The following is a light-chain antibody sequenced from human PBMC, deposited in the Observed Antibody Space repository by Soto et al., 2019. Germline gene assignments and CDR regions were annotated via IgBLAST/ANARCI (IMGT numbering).Light chain of an antibody. Sequence: DIQLTQSPSFLSASVGDRVTITCRASQGIRDFLAWYQQKPGKAPKLLIYAASTLQAGVPTRFSGFASGTDFTLSISNLQPADSATYYCQQFNVYPLTFGGGTKVEIK. J-gene: IGKJ4*01. CDR3: QQFNVYPLT. CDR2: AAS. CDR1: QGIRDF. V-gene: IGKV1-9*01.